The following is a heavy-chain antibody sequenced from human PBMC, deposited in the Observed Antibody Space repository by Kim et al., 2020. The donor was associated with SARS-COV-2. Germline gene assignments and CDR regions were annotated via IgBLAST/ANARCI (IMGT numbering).Heavy chain of an antibody. J-gene: IGHJ6*01. V-gene: IGHV3-33*08. CDR1: GFTFSSYG. CDR2: IWYDGSNK. CDR3: ARDQELSRYFYYGRYYY. D-gene: IGHD3-9*01. Sequence: GGSLRLSCAASGFTFSSYGMHWVRQAPGKGLEWVALIWYDGSNKYYADSVKGRFTISRDNSKNTLYLQMNSLRAEDTAVYYCARDQELSRYFYYGRYYY.